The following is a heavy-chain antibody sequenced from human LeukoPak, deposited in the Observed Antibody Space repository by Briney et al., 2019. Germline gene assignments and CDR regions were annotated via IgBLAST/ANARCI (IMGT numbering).Heavy chain of an antibody. V-gene: IGHV3-74*01. J-gene: IGHJ3*02. Sequence: PGGSLRLSCAASGFTFSSYWMHWVRQAPGKGLVWVSRINSDGSSTSYADSVKSRFTISRDNAKNTLYLQMNSLRAEDTAVYYCARELGSCGGDCSDDAFDIWGQGTMVTVSS. CDR2: INSDGSST. D-gene: IGHD2-21*02. CDR3: ARELGSCGGDCSDDAFDI. CDR1: GFTFSSYW.